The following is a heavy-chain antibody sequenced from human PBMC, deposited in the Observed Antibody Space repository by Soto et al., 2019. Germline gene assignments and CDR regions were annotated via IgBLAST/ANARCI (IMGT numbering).Heavy chain of an antibody. D-gene: IGHD3-9*01. CDR2: IYSGGST. V-gene: IGHV3-53*01. CDR3: ARDQGLRYFDY. CDR1: GFTVSSNY. Sequence: GGSLRLSCAASGFTVSSNYTSWVRQAPGKGLEWVSVIYSGGSTYYADSVKGRFTISRDNSKNTLYLQMNSLRAEDTAVYYCARDQGLRYFDYWGQGTLVTVSS. J-gene: IGHJ4*02.